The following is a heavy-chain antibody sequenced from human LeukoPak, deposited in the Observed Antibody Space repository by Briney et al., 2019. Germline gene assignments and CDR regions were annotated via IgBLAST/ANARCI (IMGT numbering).Heavy chain of an antibody. D-gene: IGHD2-2*01. CDR1: GGSISSSSYY. V-gene: IGHV4-39*01. Sequence: SETLSLTCTVSGGSISSSSYYWGWIRQPPGKGLEWIGSIYYSGSTYYNPSLKSRVTISVDTSKNQFSLKLSSVTAADTAVYYCARQVLDTVVVPAAARSGYYYGMDVWGQGTTVTVPS. CDR3: ARQVLDTVVVPAAARSGYYYGMDV. CDR2: IYYSGST. J-gene: IGHJ6*02.